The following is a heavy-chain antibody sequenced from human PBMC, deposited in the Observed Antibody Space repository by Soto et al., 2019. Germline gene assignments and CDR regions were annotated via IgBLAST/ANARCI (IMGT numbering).Heavy chain of an antibody. J-gene: IGHJ4*02. D-gene: IGHD5-18*01. CDR2: ISYDGSNK. CDR3: AKGFSYSVIDY. Sequence: GGSLRLSCVASGCTFSTYGMHWVRQAPGKGLEWVAVISYDGSNKYYADSVKGRFTISRDNSKNTLYLQMSSLRAEDTAVYYCAKGFSYSVIDYWGQGTLVTVSS. V-gene: IGHV3-30*18. CDR1: GCTFSTYG.